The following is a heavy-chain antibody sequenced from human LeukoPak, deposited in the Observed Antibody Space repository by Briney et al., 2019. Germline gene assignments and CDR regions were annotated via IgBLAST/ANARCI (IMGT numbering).Heavy chain of an antibody. CDR1: GGSFSGYY. V-gene: IGHV4-34*01. CDR2: INHSGST. D-gene: IGHD3-10*01. J-gene: IGHJ4*02. CDR3: ARRYYYGSGKFSGYFDY. Sequence: SETLSLTCAVYGGSFSGYYWSWIRQPPGKGLEWIGEINHSGSTNYNPSLKSRVTISVDTSKNQFSLKLSSVTAADTAVYYCARRYYYGSGKFSGYFDYWGQGTLVTVSS.